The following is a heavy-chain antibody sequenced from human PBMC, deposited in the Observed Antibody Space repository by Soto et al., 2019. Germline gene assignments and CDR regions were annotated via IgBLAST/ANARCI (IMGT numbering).Heavy chain of an antibody. V-gene: IGHV3-33*01. Sequence: QVQLVESGGGVVQPGRSLRLSCAASGFTFSSYGMHWVRQAPGKGLEWVAVIWYDGSNKYYADSVKGRFTISRDNSKNTLYLQMNSLRAEDTAVYYCARDGNIAYLLGTGVNYYYYGMDVWGQGTTVTVSS. CDR3: ARDGNIAYLLGTGVNYYYYGMDV. D-gene: IGHD2-15*01. CDR1: GFTFSSYG. J-gene: IGHJ6*02. CDR2: IWYDGSNK.